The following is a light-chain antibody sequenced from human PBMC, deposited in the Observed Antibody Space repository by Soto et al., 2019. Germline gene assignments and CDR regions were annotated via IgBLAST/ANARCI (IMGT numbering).Light chain of an antibody. CDR3: QQYDVTPPNT. J-gene: IGKJ4*01. CDR2: GAS. Sequence: EIVLTQSPGTLSLSPGERATLSCRASQIVSSTYLAWFQQKAGQAPRLLIYGASTRATGIPDRFSGSGSETDFTLTIIGLEPEDFALYYCQQYDVTPPNTFGGGTKVEV. V-gene: IGKV3-20*01. CDR1: QIVSSTY.